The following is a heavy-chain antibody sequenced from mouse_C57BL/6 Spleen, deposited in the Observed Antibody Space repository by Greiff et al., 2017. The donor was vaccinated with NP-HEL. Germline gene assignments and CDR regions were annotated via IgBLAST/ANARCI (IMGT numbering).Heavy chain of an antibody. V-gene: IGHV1-15*01. CDR2: IDPETGGT. Sequence: VKLQESGAELVRPGASVTLSCKASGYTFTDYEMHWVKQTPVHGLEWIGAIDPETGGTAYNQKFKGKAILTADKSSSTAYMELRSLTSEDSAVYYCTRSEGLRRYFDVWGTGTTVTVSS. J-gene: IGHJ1*03. CDR1: GYTFTDYE. D-gene: IGHD2-4*01. CDR3: TRSEGLRRYFDV.